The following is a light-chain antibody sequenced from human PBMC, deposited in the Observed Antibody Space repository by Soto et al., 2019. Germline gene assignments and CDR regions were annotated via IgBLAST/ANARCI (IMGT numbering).Light chain of an antibody. Sequence: ETVLTQSPGTLSLSPGERDTLSCRASQTVASNYFAWYQQRPGQAPRLLMNGASTRATGVPDRFSGSGSGTDFTLTISRLEPEDFAVYYCQQYTNSRWTFGQGTKVDIK. J-gene: IGKJ1*01. CDR3: QQYTNSRWT. CDR1: QTVASNY. V-gene: IGKV3-20*01. CDR2: GAS.